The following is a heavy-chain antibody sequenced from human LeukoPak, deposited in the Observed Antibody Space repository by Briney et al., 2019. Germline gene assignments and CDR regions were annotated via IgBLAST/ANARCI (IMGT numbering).Heavy chain of an antibody. J-gene: IGHJ4*02. CDR1: GFTFSSYA. D-gene: IGHD3-10*01. Sequence: GGSLRLSCAASGFTFSSYAMSWVRQAPGKGLEWVSAISGSGGSTYYADSVKGRFTISRDNSKNTLYLQMNSLRAEDTAVYYCAKDPHRTFFGESIRPSDYWGQGTLVTVSS. CDR2: ISGSGGST. V-gene: IGHV3-23*01. CDR3: AKDPHRTFFGESIRPSDY.